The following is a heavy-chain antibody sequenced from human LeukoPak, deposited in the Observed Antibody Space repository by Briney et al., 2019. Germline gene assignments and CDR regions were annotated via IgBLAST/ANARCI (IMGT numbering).Heavy chain of an antibody. CDR2: ISGGGDAT. V-gene: IGHV3-23*01. J-gene: IGHJ4*02. CDR3: AKEMYSYGSGSMFDY. D-gene: IGHD3-10*01. CDR1: DFTFSTYA. Sequence: AGGSLRLSCAASDFTFSTYAMSWVRQAPGKGLEWVSTISGGGDATYYADSVKGRFTMSRDNSQNTLYLQMNSLRAEDTAVYYCAKEMYSYGSGSMFDYWGQGTLVTVSS.